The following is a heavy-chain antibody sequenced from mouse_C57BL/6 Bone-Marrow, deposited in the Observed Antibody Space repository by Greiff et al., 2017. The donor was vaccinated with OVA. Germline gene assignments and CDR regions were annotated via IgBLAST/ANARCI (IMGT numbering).Heavy chain of an antibody. D-gene: IGHD4-1*01. J-gene: IGHJ3*01. CDR1: GFTFSDAW. V-gene: IGHV6-6*01. CDR3: TPAQTGTTWFAD. Sequence: EVKLEESGGGLVQPGGSMKLSCAASGFTFSDAWMDWVRQSPEKGLEWVAEIRNKANNHATYYAESVKGRFTISRDASKSSVYLRMNSLRAEDTGIYYCTPAQTGTTWFADWGQGTLVTVSA. CDR2: IRNKANNHAT.